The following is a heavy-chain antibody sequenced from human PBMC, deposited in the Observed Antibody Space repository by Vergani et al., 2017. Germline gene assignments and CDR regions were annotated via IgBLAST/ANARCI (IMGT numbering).Heavy chain of an antibody. CDR1: GGTFSSYT. V-gene: IGHV1-69*08. Sequence: QVQLVQSGAEVKKPGSSVKVSCKASGGTFSSYTISWVRQAPGQGLEWMGRIIPILGIANYAQKFQGRVTITADKSTSTAYMELSSLRSEDTAVYYCARDGSQLELGADAFDIWGQGTMVTVSS. CDR2: IIPILGIA. CDR3: ARDGSQLELGADAFDI. J-gene: IGHJ3*02. D-gene: IGHD1-1*01.